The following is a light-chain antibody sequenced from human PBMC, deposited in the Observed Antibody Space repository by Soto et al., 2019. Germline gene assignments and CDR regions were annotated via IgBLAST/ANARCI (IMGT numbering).Light chain of an antibody. J-gene: IGLJ1*01. CDR1: SSDVGGYNY. V-gene: IGLV2-14*01. Sequence: QSVLTQPASVSGSPGQSITISCTGTSSDVGGYNYVSWYPQHPGKAPKLMIYDVSNRPSGVSNRFSGSKSGNTASLTISGLQAEDEADYYCNSYTSSSTWVFGTGTKVTVL. CDR3: NSYTSSSTWV. CDR2: DVS.